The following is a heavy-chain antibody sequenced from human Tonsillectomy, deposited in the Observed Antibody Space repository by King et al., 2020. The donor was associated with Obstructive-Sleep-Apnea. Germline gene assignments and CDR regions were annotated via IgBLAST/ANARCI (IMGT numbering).Heavy chain of an antibody. CDR3: ARIYCSGGSCYSHDY. CDR2: CYYSGST. V-gene: IGHV4-39*07. J-gene: IGHJ4*02. D-gene: IGHD2-15*01. CDR1: GGPISSSSYY. Sequence: QLQESGPGLVKPSETLSLTCTVSGGPISSSSYYWGWIRQPPGKGLEWIGSCYYSGSTYYNPYLKSRVTISVDTTKNQFSLKLSSVTAADTALYYCARIYCSGGSCYSHDYWGQGTLVTVSS.